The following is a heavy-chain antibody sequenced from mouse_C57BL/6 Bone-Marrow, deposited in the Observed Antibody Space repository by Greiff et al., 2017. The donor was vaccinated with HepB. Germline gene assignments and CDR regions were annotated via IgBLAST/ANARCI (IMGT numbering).Heavy chain of an antibody. Sequence: LQESGAELVRPGSSVKLSCKDSYFAFMASAMHWVKQRPGHGLEWIGSFTMYSDATEYSENFKGKATLTASTSSSTAYMELSSLTSEDSAVYYCARGRGLYSPAWFAYWGQGTLVTVSA. CDR1: YFAFMASA. CDR2: FTMYSDAT. V-gene: IGHV1-49*01. D-gene: IGHD2-12*01. J-gene: IGHJ3*01. CDR3: ARGRGLYSPAWFAY.